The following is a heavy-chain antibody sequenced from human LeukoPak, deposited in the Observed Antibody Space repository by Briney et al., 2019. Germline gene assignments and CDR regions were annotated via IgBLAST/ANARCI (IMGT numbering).Heavy chain of an antibody. CDR2: ISSSSSYI. V-gene: IGHV3-21*01. D-gene: IGHD6-25*01. CDR3: ARRSAAKDAFDI. J-gene: IGHJ3*02. Sequence: GGSLRLSCAASGFTFSSYSMNWVRQAPGKGLEWVSSISSSSSYIYYADSVKGRFTISRDNAKNSLYLQMNSLRAEDTAVYYCARRSAAKDAFDIWGQGTMATVSS. CDR1: GFTFSSYS.